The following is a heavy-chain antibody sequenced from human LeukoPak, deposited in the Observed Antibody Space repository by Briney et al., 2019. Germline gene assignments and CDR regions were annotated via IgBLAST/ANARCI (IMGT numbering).Heavy chain of an antibody. V-gene: IGHV1-69*13. CDR3: ARVGCSGGSCYSLDNYYYYGMDV. Sequence: GASVKVSCKASGGTFSSYAISWVRQAPGQGLEWMGGIIPIFGTANYAQKFQGGVTITADESTSTAYMELSSLRSEDTAVYYCARVGCSGGSCYSLDNYYYYGMDVWGQGTTVTVSS. CDR2: IIPIFGTA. D-gene: IGHD2-15*01. CDR1: GGTFSSYA. J-gene: IGHJ6*02.